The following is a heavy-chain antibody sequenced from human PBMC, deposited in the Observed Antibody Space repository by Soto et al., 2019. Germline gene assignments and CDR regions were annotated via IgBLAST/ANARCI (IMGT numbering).Heavy chain of an antibody. CDR2: IRSKANSYAT. D-gene: IGHD6-13*01. CDR3: TSRSIAAAGTDY. V-gene: IGHV3-73*01. Sequence: VSLRLSCAASGFTFSGSAMHWVRQASGKGLEWVGRIRSKANSYATAYAASVKGRFTISRDDSKNTAYLQMNSLKTEDTAVYYCTSRSIAAAGTDYWGQGTLVTVSS. J-gene: IGHJ4*02. CDR1: GFTFSGSA.